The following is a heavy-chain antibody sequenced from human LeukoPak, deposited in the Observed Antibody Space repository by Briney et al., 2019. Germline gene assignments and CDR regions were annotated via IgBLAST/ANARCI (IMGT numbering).Heavy chain of an antibody. D-gene: IGHD3-3*02. V-gene: IGHV3-64*01. CDR3: ARDLLAEIDY. J-gene: IGHJ4*02. Sequence: GGSLRLSCAASGFTFSSYAMHWVRQAPGKGLEYVSAISSNGGSTYYANSVKGRFTISRDNSKNTLYLQMGSLRAEDTAVYYCARDLLAEIDYWGQGTLVTVSS. CDR1: GFTFSSYA. CDR2: ISSNGGST.